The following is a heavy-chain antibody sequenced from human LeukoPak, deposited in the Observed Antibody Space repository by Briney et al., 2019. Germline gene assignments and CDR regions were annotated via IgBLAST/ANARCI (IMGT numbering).Heavy chain of an antibody. CDR1: GFTFDDYA. CDR2: ISWNSGSI. Sequence: GRSLRLSCAASGFTFDDYAMQWVRQAPGKGLEWGSGISWNSGSIGYADSVKGRFTISRDNAKNSLYLQMNSLRAEDTALYYCAKGNGWYASYYFDYWGQGTLVTVSS. CDR3: AKGNGWYASYYFDY. J-gene: IGHJ4*02. V-gene: IGHV3-9*01. D-gene: IGHD6-19*01.